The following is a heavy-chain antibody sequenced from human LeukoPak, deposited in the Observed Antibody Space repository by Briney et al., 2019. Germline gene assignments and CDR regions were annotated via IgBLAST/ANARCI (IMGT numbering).Heavy chain of an antibody. V-gene: IGHV1-69*05. CDR2: IIPIFGTA. CDR1: GGTFSSYA. Sequence: GSSVKVSCKASGGTFSSYAISWVRQAPGQGLEWRGGIIPIFGTANYAQKFQGRVTTTTDKSTSTAYMEMGRRRAGETAVYYCARSPRSSGWLLYLYYFDYWGQGTLVTVSS. D-gene: IGHD3-9*01. J-gene: IGHJ4*02. CDR3: ARSPRSSGWLLYLYYFDY.